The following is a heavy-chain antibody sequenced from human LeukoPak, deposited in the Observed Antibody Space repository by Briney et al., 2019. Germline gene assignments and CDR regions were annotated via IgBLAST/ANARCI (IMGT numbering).Heavy chain of an antibody. CDR3: ARMYSGTYYYYYYMDV. Sequence: SETLSLTSPVSRGSISSYYWSWIRPPPGQGLEWIGYIYYSGSTNYNPSLKSRVTISVDTSKNQFSLKLSSVTAADTAVYYCARMYSGTYYYYYYMDVWGKGTTVTVSS. CDR2: IYYSGST. J-gene: IGHJ6*03. D-gene: IGHD1-26*01. CDR1: RGSISSYY. V-gene: IGHV4-59*01.